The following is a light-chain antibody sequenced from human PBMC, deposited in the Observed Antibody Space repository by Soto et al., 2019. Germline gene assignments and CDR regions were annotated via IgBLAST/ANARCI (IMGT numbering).Light chain of an antibody. Sequence: SALIQPASVSGSPGHSITISCTGTSSDVGRYNLVSWYQHHPGKAPKVMIYDVTNRPSGVSNRFSGSKSGNTASLTISGLQAEDEADYYCSSRSSISARVFGTGTKVTVL. CDR1: SSDVGRYNL. CDR3: SSRSSISARV. J-gene: IGLJ1*01. CDR2: DVT. V-gene: IGLV2-14*03.